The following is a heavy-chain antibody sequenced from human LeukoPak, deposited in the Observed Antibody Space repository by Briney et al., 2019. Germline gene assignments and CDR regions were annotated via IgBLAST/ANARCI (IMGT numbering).Heavy chain of an antibody. Sequence: GGSLRLSCAASGFTFSSYGMHWVRQAPGKGLEWVAFIRYDGSNKYYADSVKGRFTISRDNSKNTLYLQMNSLRAEDTAVHYCARGHQDYYDSSGYYYEGVYWGQGTLVTVSS. V-gene: IGHV3-30*02. D-gene: IGHD3-22*01. CDR3: ARGHQDYYDSSGYYYEGVY. CDR1: GFTFSSYG. J-gene: IGHJ4*02. CDR2: IRYDGSNK.